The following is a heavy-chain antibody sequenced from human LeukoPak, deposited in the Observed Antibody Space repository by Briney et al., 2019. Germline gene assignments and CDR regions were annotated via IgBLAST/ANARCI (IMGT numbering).Heavy chain of an antibody. J-gene: IGHJ4*02. CDR3: TTWFDGYNFEGNLELTYDY. CDR2: IKSKTDGGTT. CDR1: GFTFRSHW. Sequence: GGSLRLSCAASGFTFRSHWMSWVRQAPGKGLEWVGRIKSKTDGGTTDYAAPVQGRFTISRDDSKNTLYLQMNSLKTEYTAVYYCTTWFDGYNFEGNLELTYDYWGQGTLVTVSS. D-gene: IGHD5-24*01. V-gene: IGHV3-15*01.